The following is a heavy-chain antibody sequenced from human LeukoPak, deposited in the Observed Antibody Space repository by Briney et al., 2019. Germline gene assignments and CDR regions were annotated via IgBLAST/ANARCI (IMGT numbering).Heavy chain of an antibody. D-gene: IGHD3-16*01. V-gene: IGHV1-2*02. CDR2: ISPKNGNV. J-gene: IGHJ4*02. CDR3: ARDDPHQRFVY. Sequence: GASVKVSCTASGYTFSNYWIQWFRQAPGQGLEWMGWISPKNGNVDYAKNLQGRVALTRDTSTTTVHLELSSLTSDDTAVYYCARDDPHQRFVYWGQGTQVTVSS. CDR1: GYTFSNYW.